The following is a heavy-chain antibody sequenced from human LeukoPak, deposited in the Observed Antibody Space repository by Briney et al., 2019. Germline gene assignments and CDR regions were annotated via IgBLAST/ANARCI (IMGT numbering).Heavy chain of an antibody. V-gene: IGHV4-4*02. Sequence: SGTLSLTCAVSGGSISSSNWWSWVRQPPGKGLEWIGETYHSGSTNYNPSLKSRVTISVDKSKNQFSLKLSSVTAADTAVYYCARGIAVAGTDWFDPWGQGTLVTVSS. CDR2: TYHSGST. J-gene: IGHJ5*02. CDR1: GGSISSSNW. CDR3: ARGIAVAGTDWFDP. D-gene: IGHD6-19*01.